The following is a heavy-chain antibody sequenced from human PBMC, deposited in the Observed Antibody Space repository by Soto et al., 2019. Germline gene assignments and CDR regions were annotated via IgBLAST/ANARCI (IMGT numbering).Heavy chain of an antibody. Sequence: ASVKVSCKASGGTFSSYAISWVRQAPGQGLEWMGGIIPIFGTANYAQKFQGRVTITADESTSTAYMELSSLRSEDTAVYYCARDQGITTFGVYSMYYNGMDVWGPGTRVTVSS. J-gene: IGHJ6*02. V-gene: IGHV1-69*13. D-gene: IGHD3-3*01. CDR3: ARDQGITTFGVYSMYYNGMDV. CDR1: GGTFSSYA. CDR2: IIPIFGTA.